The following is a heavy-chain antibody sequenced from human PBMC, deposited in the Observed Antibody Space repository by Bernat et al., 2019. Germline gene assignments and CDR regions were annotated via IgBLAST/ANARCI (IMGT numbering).Heavy chain of an antibody. CDR3: ARDQGSSSNFDY. J-gene: IGHJ4*02. D-gene: IGHD6-13*01. V-gene: IGHV3-11*06. CDR1: GFTFSDYY. Sequence: QVQLVESGGGLVKPGGSLRLSCAASGFTFSDYYMSWIRQAPGKGLEWVSYISSSSSYTNYADSVNGRFTISSDNAKNSLYLQMNSLRAEDTAVYYCARDQGSSSNFDYWGQGTLVTVSS. CDR2: ISSSSSYT.